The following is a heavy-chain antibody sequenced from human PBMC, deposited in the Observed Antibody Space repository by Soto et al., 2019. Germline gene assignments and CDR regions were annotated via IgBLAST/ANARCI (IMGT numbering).Heavy chain of an antibody. Sequence: SETLSLTCTVSGGSISSYYWSWIRQPPGKGLEWIGYIYYSGSTNYNPSLKSRVTISVDTSKNQFSLKLSSVTAADTAVYYRARGAAARPFDYWGQGTLVTVSS. CDR3: ARGAAARPFDY. J-gene: IGHJ4*02. CDR1: GGSISSYY. D-gene: IGHD6-6*01. CDR2: IYYSGST. V-gene: IGHV4-59*01.